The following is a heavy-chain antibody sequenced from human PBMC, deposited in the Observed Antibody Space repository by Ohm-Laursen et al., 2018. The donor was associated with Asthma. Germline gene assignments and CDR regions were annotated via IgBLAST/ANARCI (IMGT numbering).Heavy chain of an antibody. CDR3: IKDLSGTYSFDY. Sequence: GSLRLSCAAPGFTFSNQAMSWVRQAPGKGLDYVSSMNGNGDTTHYADSVKGRFTISRDNSKNTLYLQMSSLRAEDTAVYHCIKDLSGTYSFDYWGQGALVTVSS. D-gene: IGHD1-26*01. J-gene: IGHJ4*02. CDR2: MNGNGDTT. V-gene: IGHV3-64D*08. CDR1: GFTFSNQA.